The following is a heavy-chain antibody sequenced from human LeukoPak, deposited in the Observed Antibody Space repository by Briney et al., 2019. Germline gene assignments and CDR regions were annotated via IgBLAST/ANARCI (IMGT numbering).Heavy chain of an antibody. V-gene: IGHV4-4*07. CDR1: GGSISSYY. J-gene: IGHJ5*02. D-gene: IGHD3-22*01. CDR3: ARGSSTYYFALFDP. CDR2: IYTSGST. Sequence: PSETLSLTCTVSGGSISSYYWNWIRQPAGKGLEWIGRIYTSGSTNYNPSLKSRVTMSVDTSKNQFSLNLSSVTAADTAVYYCARGSSTYYFALFDPWGQGTLVTVSS.